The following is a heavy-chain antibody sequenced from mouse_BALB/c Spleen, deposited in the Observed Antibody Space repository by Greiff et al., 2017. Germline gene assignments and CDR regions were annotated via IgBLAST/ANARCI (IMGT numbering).Heavy chain of an antibody. Sequence: EVQRVESGGGLVKPGGSLKLSCAASGFTFSSYAMSWVRQTPEKRLEWVASISSGGSTYYPDSVKGRFTISRDNARNILYLQMSSLRSEDTAMYYCAGREAYDYDRAMDYWGQGTSVTVSS. CDR2: ISSGGST. D-gene: IGHD2-4*01. CDR3: AGREAYDYDRAMDY. V-gene: IGHV5-6-5*01. J-gene: IGHJ4*01. CDR1: GFTFSSYA.